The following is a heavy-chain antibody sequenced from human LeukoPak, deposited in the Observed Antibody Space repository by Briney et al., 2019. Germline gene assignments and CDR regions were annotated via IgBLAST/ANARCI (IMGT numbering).Heavy chain of an antibody. V-gene: IGHV1-3*01. CDR3: ARDRWNYYGSGSFGDY. D-gene: IGHD3-10*01. CDR1: GYTFTSYA. J-gene: IGHJ4*02. CDR2: INAGNGNT. Sequence: EASVKVSCKASGYTFTSYAMHWVRQAPGQRLEWMGWINAGNGNTKYSQKFQGRVTITRDTSASTAYMELSSLRSEDTAVYYCARDRWNYYGSGSFGDYWGQGTLVTVSS.